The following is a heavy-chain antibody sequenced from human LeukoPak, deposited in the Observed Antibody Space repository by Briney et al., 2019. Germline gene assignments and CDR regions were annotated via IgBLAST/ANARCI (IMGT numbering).Heavy chain of an antibody. J-gene: IGHJ4*02. CDR3: ARGEMATRRGFYFDY. D-gene: IGHD5-24*01. Sequence: GGSLRLSCAASGFTFSSYSMNRVRQAPGKGLEWVSSTSSSSSYIYYADSVKGRFTISRDNAKNSLYLQMNSLRAEDTAVYYCARGEMATRRGFYFDYWGQGTLVTVSS. CDR2: TSSSSSYI. V-gene: IGHV3-21*01. CDR1: GFTFSSYS.